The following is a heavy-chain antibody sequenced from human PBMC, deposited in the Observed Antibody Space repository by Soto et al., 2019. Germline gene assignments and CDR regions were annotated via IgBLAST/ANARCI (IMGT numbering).Heavy chain of an antibody. V-gene: IGHV2-26*01. CDR3: ARMKVDSYQFYYAMDV. CDR2: IFSANER. D-gene: IGHD1-26*01. J-gene: IGHJ6*02. Sequence: QVTLKESGPALVKPTETLTLTCTVSGFSLTTGKMGVRWIRQPPGKAMEWLAHIFSANERSYSTSLPCRFTIPKYTSGSQGFLSITNVDPVETATYYCARMKVDSYQFYYAMDVWGQGTTVTVSS. CDR1: GFSLTTGKMG.